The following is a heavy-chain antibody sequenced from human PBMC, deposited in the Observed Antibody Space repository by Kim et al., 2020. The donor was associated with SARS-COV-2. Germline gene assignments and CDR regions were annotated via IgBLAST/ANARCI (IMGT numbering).Heavy chain of an antibody. CDR1: GDSISRGGYY. J-gene: IGHJ6*01. V-gene: IGHV4-31*03. D-gene: IGHD4-17*01. Sequence: SETLSLTCTVSGDSISRGGYYWTWIRQHPGKGLEWIGYIYYMGSTYYNPSLKSRVALSIDTSENQLSLKLSSVTAADTAVYYCARGDYGAFYYGMDVWG. CDR2: IYYMGST. CDR3: ARGDYGAFYYGMDV.